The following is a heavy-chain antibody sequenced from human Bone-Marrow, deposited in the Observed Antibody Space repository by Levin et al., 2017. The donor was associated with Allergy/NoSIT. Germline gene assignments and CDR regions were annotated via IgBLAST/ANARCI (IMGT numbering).Heavy chain of an antibody. CDR3: ARYLWGCSSTTCYAFDY. V-gene: IGHV4-39*01. CDR2: IFYSGST. Sequence: SQTLSLPCTVSGDSISRSSNYWGWVRQPPGRGLEWIGSIFYSGSTYYNPSLKSRVTISVDTSKNQFSLRLTSVTAADTSVYYCARYLWGCSSTTCYAFDYWGQGTLVTVSS. J-gene: IGHJ4*02. CDR1: GDSISRSSNY. D-gene: IGHD2-2*01.